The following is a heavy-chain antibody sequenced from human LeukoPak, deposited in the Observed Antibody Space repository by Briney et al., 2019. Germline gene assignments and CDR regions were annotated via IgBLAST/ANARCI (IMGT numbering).Heavy chain of an antibody. V-gene: IGHV1-46*01. CDR3: ASHSGLYGGYVDY. D-gene: IGHD3-16*01. CDR2: INPSGGST. Sequence: ASVKVSCKASGYTFTSYYMHWVRQAPGQGLEWMGIINPSGGSTSYAQKFQGRVTMIRDTSTSTVYMELSSLRSEDTAVYYCASHSGLYGGYVDYWGQGTLVTVSS. J-gene: IGHJ4*02. CDR1: GYTFTSYY.